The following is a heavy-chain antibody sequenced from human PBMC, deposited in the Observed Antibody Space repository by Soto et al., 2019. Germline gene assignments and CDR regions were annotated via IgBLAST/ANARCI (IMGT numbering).Heavy chain of an antibody. CDR1: GFTFSSYS. J-gene: IGHJ6*02. CDR3: ARDHPENVVVTAILSGMDV. V-gene: IGHV3-21*01. D-gene: IGHD2-21*02. Sequence: GSLRLSCAASGFTFSSYSMNWVRQAPGKGLEWVSSISSSSSYIYYADSVKCRFTISRDNAKNSLYLQMNSLRAEDTAVYYCARDHPENVVVTAILSGMDVWGQGTTVTV. CDR2: ISSSSSYI.